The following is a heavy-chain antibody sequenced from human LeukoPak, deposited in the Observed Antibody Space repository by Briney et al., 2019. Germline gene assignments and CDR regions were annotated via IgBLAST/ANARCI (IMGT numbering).Heavy chain of an antibody. CDR1: GGSVSSGSYY. V-gene: IGHV4-61*01. D-gene: IGHD1-26*01. CDR2: IYYSGST. J-gene: IGHJ4*02. CDR3: ASKRGSGSPFDY. Sequence: PSETPSLTCTVSGGSVSSGSYYWSWIRQPPGKGLEWIGYIYYSGSTTYNPSLNSRVTISVDTSKNQFSLKLSSVTAADTAVYYCASKRGSGSPFDYWGQGTLVTVSS.